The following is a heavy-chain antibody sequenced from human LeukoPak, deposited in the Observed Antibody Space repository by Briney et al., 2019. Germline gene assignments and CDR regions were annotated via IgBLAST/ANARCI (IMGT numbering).Heavy chain of an antibody. Sequence: LTGGSLRLSCAASGFTFSSYSMNWVRQAPGKGLEWVSYISSSSSTIYYADSVKGRFTISRDNAKNSLYLQMNSLRAEDTAVYYCARDSHATYYYDSSARGYFDYWGQGTLVTVSS. CDR1: GFTFSSYS. CDR3: ARDSHATYYYDSSARGYFDY. CDR2: ISSSSSTI. D-gene: IGHD3-22*01. V-gene: IGHV3-48*01. J-gene: IGHJ4*02.